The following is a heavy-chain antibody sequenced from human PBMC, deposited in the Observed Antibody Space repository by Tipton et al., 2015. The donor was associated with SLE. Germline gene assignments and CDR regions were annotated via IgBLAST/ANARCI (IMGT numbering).Heavy chain of an antibody. V-gene: IGHV4-59*11. D-gene: IGHD1-1*01. CDR3: ASDGVWNPI. Sequence: TLSLTCTVSGGSISSHSWSWIRQPPGKGLEWIGYIYYSGNTYYNPSLKSRVTISVDTSKNQFSLKLSSVTAADTAVYYCASDGVWNPIWGQGTMVTVSS. CDR1: GGSISSHS. J-gene: IGHJ3*02. CDR2: IYYSGNT.